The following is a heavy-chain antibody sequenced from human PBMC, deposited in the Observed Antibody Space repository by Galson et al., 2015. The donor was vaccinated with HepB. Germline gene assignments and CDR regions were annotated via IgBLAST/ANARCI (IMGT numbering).Heavy chain of an antibody. J-gene: IGHJ4*02. CDR1: GFTFDDHT. D-gene: IGHD6-19*01. V-gene: IGHV3-43*01. Sequence: SLRLSCAASGFTFDDHTMQWVRQVPGKGLERVSLISWDAVSTYYADSVKGRFTISRDNNKNSLYLQMNSLRTEDTAFYYCTKGSQSSGWYASDYWGQGTLAIVSS. CDR2: ISWDAVST. CDR3: TKGSQSSGWYASDY.